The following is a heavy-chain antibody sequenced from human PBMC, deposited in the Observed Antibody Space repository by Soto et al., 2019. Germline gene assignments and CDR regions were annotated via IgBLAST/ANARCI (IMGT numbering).Heavy chain of an antibody. CDR2: IYYSGST. CDR1: GGSISSGDYY. Sequence: SETLSLTCTVSGGSISSGDYYWGWIRQPPGKGLEWIGYIYYSGSTYYNPSLKSRVTISVDTSKNQFSLKLSSVTAADTAVYYCARGHYDSSGPPRFDPWGQGTLVTVSS. CDR3: ARGHYDSSGPPRFDP. D-gene: IGHD3-22*01. V-gene: IGHV4-30-4*01. J-gene: IGHJ5*02.